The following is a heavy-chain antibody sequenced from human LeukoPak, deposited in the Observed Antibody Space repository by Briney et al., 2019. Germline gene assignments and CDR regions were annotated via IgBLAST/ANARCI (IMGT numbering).Heavy chain of an antibody. CDR3: ARTHYYGSGSSDY. Sequence: IVYIYYSGSTNYNPSLKSRVTISVDTSKNQFSLKLSSVTAADTAVYYCARTHYYGSGSSDYWGQGTLVTVSS. J-gene: IGHJ4*02. V-gene: IGHV4-59*01. D-gene: IGHD3-10*01. CDR2: IYYSGST.